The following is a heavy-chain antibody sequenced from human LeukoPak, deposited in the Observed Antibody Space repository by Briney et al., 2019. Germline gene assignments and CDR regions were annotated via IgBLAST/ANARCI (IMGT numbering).Heavy chain of an antibody. CDR2: IYSGGNT. CDR1: GFTVSSNY. D-gene: IGHD3-3*01. CDR3: ARAPDFWSGFDY. V-gene: IGHV3-66*02. J-gene: IGHJ4*02. Sequence: GGSLRLSCAASGFTVSSNYMSWVRQAPGKGLEWVSVIYSGGNTYYADSVKGRFTISRDNSKNTLYLQMNSLRAEDTAVYYCARAPDFWSGFDYWGQGTLVTVSS.